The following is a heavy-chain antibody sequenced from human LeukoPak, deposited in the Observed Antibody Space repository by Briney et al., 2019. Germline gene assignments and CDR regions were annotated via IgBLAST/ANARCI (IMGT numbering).Heavy chain of an antibody. Sequence: ASMKVSCKASGYTFTGYYLHWVRQAPGQGLEWMGWINPNTGGTNYAQKFQGRVTMTRDTSISTAYMELNSLRADDTVVYYCARRAGEYSHPYDYWGQGTLVTVSS. CDR3: ARRAGEYSHPYDY. V-gene: IGHV1-2*02. CDR2: INPNTGGT. J-gene: IGHJ4*02. CDR1: GYTFTGYY. D-gene: IGHD4-17*01.